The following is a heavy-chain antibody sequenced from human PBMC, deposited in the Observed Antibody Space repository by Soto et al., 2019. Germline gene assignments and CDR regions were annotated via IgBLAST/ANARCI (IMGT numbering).Heavy chain of an antibody. J-gene: IGHJ4*02. Sequence: GESLKISCKGSGYSFTSYWIGWVRQMPGKGLEWMGIIYPGDSDTRYSPSFQGQVTISADKSISTAFLQWSILKASDTAMYYCARLVVRGVITYYFDYWGQGTLVTVSS. CDR1: GYSFTSYW. V-gene: IGHV5-51*01. CDR2: IYPGDSDT. D-gene: IGHD3-10*01. CDR3: ARLVVRGVITYYFDY.